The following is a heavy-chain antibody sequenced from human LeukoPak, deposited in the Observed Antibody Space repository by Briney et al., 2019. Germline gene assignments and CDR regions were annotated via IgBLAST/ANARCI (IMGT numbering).Heavy chain of an antibody. V-gene: IGHV3-53*01. CDR1: GFTVSTTY. J-gene: IGHJ4*02. CDR3: VRNIALGSHY. Sequence: GGSLRLSCAASGFTVSTTYINWVRQAPGKGLEWVSIIEGGGTTCYADSVKGSFSISRDYSKNTVYLQMNSLRAEDTAVYYCVRNIALGSHYWGQGTLVTVSS. CDR2: IEGGGTT. D-gene: IGHD2/OR15-2a*01.